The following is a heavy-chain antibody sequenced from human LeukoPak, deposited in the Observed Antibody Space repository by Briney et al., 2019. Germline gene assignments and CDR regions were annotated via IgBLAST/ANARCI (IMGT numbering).Heavy chain of an antibody. CDR3: ARDYGGSLDY. V-gene: IGHV4-39*07. J-gene: IGHJ4*02. Sequence: SETLSLTCSVSGGSISSTTYYWAWIRQPPGKGLEWIGTIYYSGSTNYNPSLKSRVTISVDTSKNQFSLKLSSVTAADTAVYYCARDYGGSLDYWGQGTLVTVSS. CDR2: IYYSGST. CDR1: GGSISSTTYY. D-gene: IGHD4-23*01.